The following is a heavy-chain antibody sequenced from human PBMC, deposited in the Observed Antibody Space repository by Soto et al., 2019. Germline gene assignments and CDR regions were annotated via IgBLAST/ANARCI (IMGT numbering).Heavy chain of an antibody. CDR1: GYTFTSYG. J-gene: IGHJ4*02. CDR2: ISAYNGNT. Sequence: QVPLVQSGAEVKKPGASVKVSCKASGYTFTSYGISWVRQAPGQGLEWMGWISAYNGNTNYAQKLQGRVTMTTDTSTSTAYMELRSLRSDDTAVYYCARDPYGGYPTGSHFDYWGQGTLVTVSS. CDR3: ARDPYGGYPTGSHFDY. D-gene: IGHD4-17*01. V-gene: IGHV1-18*01.